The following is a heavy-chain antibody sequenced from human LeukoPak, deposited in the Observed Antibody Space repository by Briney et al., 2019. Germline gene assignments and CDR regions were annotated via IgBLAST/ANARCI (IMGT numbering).Heavy chain of an antibody. CDR2: ISCSSSYI. CDR3: ARVYGSGSYHLDY. CDR1: GFTFSSYS. D-gene: IGHD3-10*01. J-gene: IGHJ4*02. Sequence: SGGALRLSCAASGFTFSSYSMKWVRQAPGKGLEWVSSISCSSSYIYYADSVNGRITISRDNAKNSLYLQMNSLRAEDTAVYYCARVYGSGSYHLDYWGQGTLVTVSS. V-gene: IGHV3-21*01.